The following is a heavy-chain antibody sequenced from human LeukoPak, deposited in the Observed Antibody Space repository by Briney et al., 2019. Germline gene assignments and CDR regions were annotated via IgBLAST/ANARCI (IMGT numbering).Heavy chain of an antibody. CDR1: GFTFSNYA. J-gene: IGHJ4*02. CDR3: ARDFHALAVAGTFPY. D-gene: IGHD6-19*01. CDR2: ISYDGSDK. V-gene: IGHV3-30*04. Sequence: PGGSLRLSCVASGFTFSNYAIHWVRQAPGKGLEWVTVISYDGSDKFYADSVKGRFTISRDTSKNTVYLQMNSLRPEDTAVYYCARDFHALAVAGTFPYWGQGTLVTVSS.